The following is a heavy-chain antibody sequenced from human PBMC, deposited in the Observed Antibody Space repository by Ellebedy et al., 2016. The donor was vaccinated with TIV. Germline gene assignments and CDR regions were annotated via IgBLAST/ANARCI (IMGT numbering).Heavy chain of an antibody. D-gene: IGHD1-1*01. Sequence: GESLKISCAASGFTVNNNYMSLVRQAPGKGLEWVSVLYSGGSTYYADSVKGRFTISRDNSKNTLYLQMNSLRSEDTAVYYCAGSTTTGYWGQGTLVTVSS. CDR2: LYSGGST. V-gene: IGHV3-53*01. CDR1: GFTVNNNY. J-gene: IGHJ4*02. CDR3: AGSTTTGY.